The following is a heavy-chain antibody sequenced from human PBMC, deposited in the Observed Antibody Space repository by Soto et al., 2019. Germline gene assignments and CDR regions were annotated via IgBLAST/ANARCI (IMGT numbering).Heavy chain of an antibody. CDR2: IYYSGSA. V-gene: IGHV4-39*01. CDR3: ASGERPVYYYGMDV. D-gene: IGHD3-10*01. J-gene: IGHJ6*02. CDR1: GGSISSSSYY. Sequence: SETLSLTCTVSGGSISSSSYYWGWFRQPPGKGLEWIGSIYYSGSAYYNPSLKSRVTISVDTSKNQFSLKLSSVTAADTAVYYCASGERPVYYYGMDVWGQGTTVT.